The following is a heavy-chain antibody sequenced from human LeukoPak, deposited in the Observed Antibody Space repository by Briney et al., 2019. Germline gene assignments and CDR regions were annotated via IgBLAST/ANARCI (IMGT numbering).Heavy chain of an antibody. V-gene: IGHV1-2*06. Sequence: ASVKVSCTASGYTFTVYYMHWVRQAPGQGLEWMGRINPNSGGTNYAQKFQGRVTMTRDTSISTAYMELSRLRSDDTAVYYCARDGGYYYDSSGKDYWGQGTLVTVSS. J-gene: IGHJ4*02. D-gene: IGHD3-22*01. CDR2: INPNSGGT. CDR1: GYTFTVYY. CDR3: ARDGGYYYDSSGKDY.